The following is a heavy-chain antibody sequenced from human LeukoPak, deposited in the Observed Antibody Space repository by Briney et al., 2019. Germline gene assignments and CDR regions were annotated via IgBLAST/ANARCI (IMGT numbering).Heavy chain of an antibody. CDR2: IYYSGST. J-gene: IGHJ4*02. Sequence: SETLSLTCTVSGGSISSYYWSWIRQPPGKGLEWIGYIYYSGSTNYNPSLKSRVTISVDTSKNQFSLKLSSVTAADTAMYYCATRPPPYGDFPLDYWGQGTLVTVSS. CDR3: ATRPPPYGDFPLDY. CDR1: GGSISSYY. D-gene: IGHD4-17*01. V-gene: IGHV4-59*01.